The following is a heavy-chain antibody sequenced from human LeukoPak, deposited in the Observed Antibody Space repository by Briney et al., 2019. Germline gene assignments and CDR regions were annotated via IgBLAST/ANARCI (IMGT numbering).Heavy chain of an antibody. Sequence: GGSLRLSCAASGFIFSIYNMNWVRQAPGKGLEWVSSINTRSSSSYYADSVKGRFTISRDNAKNSLYLQMNSLRVEDSAVYYCARAPNWNDPFDYWGQGTLVTVSS. CDR3: ARAPNWNDPFDY. V-gene: IGHV3-21*01. CDR2: INTRSSSS. D-gene: IGHD1-20*01. J-gene: IGHJ4*02. CDR1: GFIFSIYN.